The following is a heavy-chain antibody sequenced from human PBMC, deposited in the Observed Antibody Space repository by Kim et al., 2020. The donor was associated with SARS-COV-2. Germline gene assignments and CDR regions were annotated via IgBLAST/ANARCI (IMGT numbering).Heavy chain of an antibody. D-gene: IGHD6-13*01. Sequence: SETLSLTCAVYGGSFSGYYWSWIRQPPGKGLEWIGEINHSGSTNYNPSLKSRVTISVDTSKNQFSLKLSSVTAADTAVYYCARNPRIAAAGTIVGWFDPWGQGTLVTVSS. J-gene: IGHJ5*02. CDR2: INHSGST. CDR3: ARNPRIAAAGTIVGWFDP. V-gene: IGHV4-34*01. CDR1: GGSFSGYY.